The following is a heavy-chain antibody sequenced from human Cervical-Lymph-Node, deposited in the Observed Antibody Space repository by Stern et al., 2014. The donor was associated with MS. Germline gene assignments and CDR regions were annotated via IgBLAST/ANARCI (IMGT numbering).Heavy chain of an antibody. CDR1: GYTFTSYA. V-gene: IGHV1-3*01. D-gene: IGHD3-22*01. J-gene: IGHJ4*02. CDR3: ARDSWDYYDSSGYLSDY. CDR2: INAGNGNT. Sequence: QVQLMQSGAEVKKPGASVKVSCKASGYTFTSYAMHWVRQAPGQRLEWMGWINAGNGNTKYSQKFQGRVTITRDTSASTAYMELSSLRSEDTAVYYCARDSWDYYDSSGYLSDYWGQGTLVTVSS.